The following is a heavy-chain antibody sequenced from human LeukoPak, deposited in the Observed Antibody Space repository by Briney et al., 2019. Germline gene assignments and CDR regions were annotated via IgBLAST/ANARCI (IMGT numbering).Heavy chain of an antibody. D-gene: IGHD1-26*01. V-gene: IGHV4-38-2*02. CDR1: GGSISSYY. Sequence: SETLSLTCTVSGGSISSYYWGWIRQPPGKGLEWIGSIYHSGSTYYNPSLKSRVTISVDTSKNQFSLKLSSVTAADTAVYYCATELVGATPYFDYWGQGTLVTVSS. J-gene: IGHJ4*02. CDR2: IYHSGST. CDR3: ATELVGATPYFDY.